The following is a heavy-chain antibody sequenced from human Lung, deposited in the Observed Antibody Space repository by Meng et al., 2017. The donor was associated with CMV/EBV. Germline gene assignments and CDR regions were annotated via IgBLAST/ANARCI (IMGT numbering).Heavy chain of an antibody. D-gene: IGHD3-3*01. CDR1: GYTFTDYR. J-gene: IGHJ3*02. V-gene: IGHV1-2*02. CDR2: ISPNNGAT. CDR3: ASKMYYDFWCAYRGTEGGDPVNI. Sequence: ASXXVSXKASGYTFTDYRMHWVRQAPGQGLEWMGWISPNNGATNYAQKFQGRVTMTRDTSINTAYMELNRLTYDDTAVYYCASKMYYDFWCAYRGTEGGDPVNIWXQGTLVTVSS.